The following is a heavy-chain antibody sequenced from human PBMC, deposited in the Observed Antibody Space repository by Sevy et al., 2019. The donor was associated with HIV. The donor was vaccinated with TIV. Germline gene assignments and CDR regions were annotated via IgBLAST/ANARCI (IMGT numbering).Heavy chain of an antibody. CDR2: IRSKAYGGTT. CDR3: TRGPVTTRGFNLYCYMDV. Sequence: GGSLRLSCTTSGFIFGDYAMSWFRQAPGKGLEWVGFIRSKAYGGTTEFASSVKGRFTMSRDDSKSIAYLQMNSPNIADTAVYYCTRGPVTTRGFNLYCYMDVWGRGTTVTVSS. D-gene: IGHD5-12*01. CDR1: GFIFGDYA. V-gene: IGHV3-49*03. J-gene: IGHJ6*03.